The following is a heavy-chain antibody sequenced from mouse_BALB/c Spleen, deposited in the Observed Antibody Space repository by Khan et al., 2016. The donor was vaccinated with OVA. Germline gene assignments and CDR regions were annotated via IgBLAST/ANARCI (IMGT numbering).Heavy chain of an antibody. CDR2: IYPSDSYT. Sequence: QVQLQQSGTELVRPGASVKLSCKASGYTFTNYWINWVKQRPGQGLEWIGNIYPSDSYTNYNPKFKDMATLTVDKSSSPAYLQLSSPASADSAVFYGTREGVDGYSFAYWGQGTLVTVSA. V-gene: IGHV1-69*02. D-gene: IGHD2-3*01. CDR3: TREGVDGYSFAY. CDR1: GYTFTNYW. J-gene: IGHJ3*01.